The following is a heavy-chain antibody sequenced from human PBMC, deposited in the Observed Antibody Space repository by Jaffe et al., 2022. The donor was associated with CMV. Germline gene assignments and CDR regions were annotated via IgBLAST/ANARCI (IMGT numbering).Heavy chain of an antibody. CDR2: ISSSSSYT. J-gene: IGHJ4*02. CDR3: ARMGHGSSWLYYFDY. D-gene: IGHD6-13*01. V-gene: IGHV3-11*06. CDR1: GFTFSDYY. Sequence: QVQLVESGGGLVKPGGSLRLSCAASGFTFSDYYMSWIRQAPGKGLEWVSYISSSSSYTNYADSVKGRFTISRDNAKNSLYLQMNSLRAEDTAVYYCARMGHGSSWLYYFDYWGQGTLVTVSS.